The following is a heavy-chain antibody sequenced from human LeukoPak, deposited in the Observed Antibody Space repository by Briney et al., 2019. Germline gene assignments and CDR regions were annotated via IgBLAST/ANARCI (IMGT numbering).Heavy chain of an antibody. CDR2: FDPEDGET. J-gene: IGHJ2*01. V-gene: IGHV1-24*01. CDR1: GYTLTELS. D-gene: IGHD3-3*01. CDR3: ATEGHSYYDFWSGRYFDL. Sequence: ASVKVSCKVSGYTLTELSIHWVRQAPGKGLEWMGGFDPEDGETIYAQTFQGRVTMTEDTSTDTAYMELSSLRSEDTAVYYCATEGHSYYDFWSGRYFDLWGRGTLVTVSS.